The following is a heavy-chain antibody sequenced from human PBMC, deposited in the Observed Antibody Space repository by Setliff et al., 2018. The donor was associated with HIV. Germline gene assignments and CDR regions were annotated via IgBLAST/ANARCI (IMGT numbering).Heavy chain of an antibody. J-gene: IGHJ4*02. D-gene: IGHD6-19*01. CDR1: GYSISSDYY. Sequence: LSLTCTVSGYSISSDYYWGWIRQPPGKGLEWIGEVTHSGTTTYDPSLKRRITISVDTSKNQFSLKLTSVTAADMGVYYCARGRKKTLAVSGTRYFDFWGQGTLVTVSS. CDR2: VTHSGTT. V-gene: IGHV4-38-2*02. CDR3: ARGRKKTLAVSGTRYFDF.